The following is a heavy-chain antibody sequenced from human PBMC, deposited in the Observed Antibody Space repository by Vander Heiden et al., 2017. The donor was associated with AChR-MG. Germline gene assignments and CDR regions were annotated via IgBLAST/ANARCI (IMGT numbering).Heavy chain of an antibody. CDR1: GFTFDDYA. CDR3: AKGVEFGVIRGRLSDAFDI. CDR2: ISLNSGNI. J-gene: IGHJ3*02. V-gene: IGHV3-9*01. D-gene: IGHD3-3*01. Sequence: EVKLVESGGGLVQPGRSLRLSCAASGFTFDDYAMHWVRQARGKGLEWGSRISLNSGNIDYADAVKGRFTISRDNAKNSLYLQMNSRRPEDTAFYYCAKGVEFGVIRGRLSDAFDIWGPGTMVTVAS.